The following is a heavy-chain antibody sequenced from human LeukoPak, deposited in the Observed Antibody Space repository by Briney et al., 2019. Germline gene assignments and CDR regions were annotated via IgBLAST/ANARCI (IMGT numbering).Heavy chain of an antibody. CDR1: GGSMSNYY. J-gene: IGHJ5*02. CDR2: IYHSGST. D-gene: IGHD4-11*01. Sequence: SETLSLTCTVSGGSMSNYYWSWIRQPPGKGLEWIGYIYHSGSTNYNPSLKSRVTISVDTSKNQFSLNLSSVTAADTAVYYCARMTTVLGWVDPGGQGTLVTVSS. V-gene: IGHV4-59*01. CDR3: ARMTTVLGWVDP.